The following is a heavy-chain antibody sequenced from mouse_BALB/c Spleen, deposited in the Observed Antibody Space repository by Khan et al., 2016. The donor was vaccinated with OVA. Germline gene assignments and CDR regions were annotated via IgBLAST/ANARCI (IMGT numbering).Heavy chain of an antibody. D-gene: IGHD2-1*01. Sequence: EVQLVESGGVLLEPGGSLKLSCAASGFTFSSFVMSWVRQTPEKRLEWVATISSAATYTYYTDSVKGRFTISRDNAQNTLYLQMNSLRSDDTSIYYCANGNYGWFAYWGQGTLVTVST. CDR1: GFTFSSFV. J-gene: IGHJ3*01. CDR3: ANGNYGWFAY. CDR2: ISSAATYT. V-gene: IGHV5-9-3*01.